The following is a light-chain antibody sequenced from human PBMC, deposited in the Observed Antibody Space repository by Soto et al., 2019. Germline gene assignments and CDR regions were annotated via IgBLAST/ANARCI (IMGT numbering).Light chain of an antibody. CDR3: QHYNNWPFS. V-gene: IGKV3-15*01. CDR2: GAS. J-gene: IGKJ3*01. CDR1: QSVSNN. Sequence: ERVMTQSPATLSVPPGERATLPCRASQSVSNNLAWYQQKPGQAPRLLIYGASTRATDIPARFSGSGFGTEFTLTISSLQSEDFAVYYCQHYNNWPFSFGPGTKVDIK.